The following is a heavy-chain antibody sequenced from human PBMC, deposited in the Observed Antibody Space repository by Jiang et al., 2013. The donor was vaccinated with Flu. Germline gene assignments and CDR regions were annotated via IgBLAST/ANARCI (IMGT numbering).Heavy chain of an antibody. V-gene: IGHV3-33*08. CDR3: ARDGSQYTVNYYSGMDI. Sequence: QLLESGGRRGPAWEVPATLLRRLWDSGFNSYGMYWVRQAPGKGPEWVALIWYDGSNAFYADSVKGRFTVSRDNSKNTLYLQMNNLRAEDTADYFCARDGSQYTVNYYSGMDIWGQGTTVTVSS. CDR2: IWYDGSNA. CDR1: DSGFNSYG. J-gene: IGHJ6*02. D-gene: IGHD5/OR15-5a*01.